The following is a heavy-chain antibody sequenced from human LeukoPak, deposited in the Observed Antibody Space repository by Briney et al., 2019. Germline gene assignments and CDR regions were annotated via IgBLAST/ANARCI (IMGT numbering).Heavy chain of an antibody. CDR2: ISSSSSTI. Sequence: RTGGSLRLSCAASGFTLSSYSMNWVRQAPGKGLEWVSYISSSSSTIYYADSVKGRFTISRDNAKNSLYLQMNSLRAEDTAVYYCAGGYSSNWYYYYYYGMDVWGQGTTVTVSS. J-gene: IGHJ6*02. V-gene: IGHV3-48*01. CDR3: AGGYSSNWYYYYYYGMDV. CDR1: GFTLSSYS. D-gene: IGHD6-13*01.